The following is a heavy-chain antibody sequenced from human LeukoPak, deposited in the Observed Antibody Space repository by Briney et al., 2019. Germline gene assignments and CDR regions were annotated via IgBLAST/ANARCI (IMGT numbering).Heavy chain of an antibody. CDR1: GGTGSIYA. Sequence: SVTVSFTAAGGTGSIYAISWGRQAPGQGQEWMGRIIPILGVANYPQKFPGRVTITADKSTRTAYMELSSLRSEDTAVYYCARNIRYYYYGMDVWGQGTTVTVSS. CDR2: IIPILGVA. V-gene: IGHV1-69*04. J-gene: IGHJ6*02. CDR3: ARNIRYYYYGMDV.